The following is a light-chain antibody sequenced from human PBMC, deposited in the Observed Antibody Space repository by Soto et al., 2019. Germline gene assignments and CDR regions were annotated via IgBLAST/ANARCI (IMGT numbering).Light chain of an antibody. J-gene: IGKJ1*01. Sequence: DIQMTQSPSTLSGSVGDRVTITCRASQTISSWLAWYQQKPGKAPKLLIYKASTLESGVPSRFSGSGSGTESTLTISSLQPDDFATYYCQQYNSYSTFGQGTKVDIK. CDR1: QTISSW. V-gene: IGKV1-5*03. CDR3: QQYNSYST. CDR2: KAS.